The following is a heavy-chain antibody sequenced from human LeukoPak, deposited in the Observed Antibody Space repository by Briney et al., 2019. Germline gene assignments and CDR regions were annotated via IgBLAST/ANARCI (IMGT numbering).Heavy chain of an antibody. CDR1: GGSITTYY. J-gene: IGHJ4*02. D-gene: IGHD1-26*01. CDR2: IHHSVSP. V-gene: IGHV4-59*01. CDR3: ARDILMVGATHYFDY. Sequence: SETLSLTRTVSGGSITTYYWRWLRQSPGRGLEWIGYIHHSVSPTYNPSLKSRVTISVDTSKNQFSLKVSSVTAADTAVYYCARDILMVGATHYFDYWGQGTLVTVSS.